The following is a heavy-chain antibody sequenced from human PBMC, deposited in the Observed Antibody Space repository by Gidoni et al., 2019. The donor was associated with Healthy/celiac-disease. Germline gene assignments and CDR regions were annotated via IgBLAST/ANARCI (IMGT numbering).Heavy chain of an antibody. J-gene: IGHJ4*02. CDR2: IYSGGST. Sequence: EVQLVESGGGLIQPGGSLRLSCAASGFTVSSNYMSWVRQAPGKGLEWVSVIYSGGSTYYADSVKGRFTISRDNSKNTLYLQMNSLRAEDTAVYYCARSYYDILTGPKGPPDYWGQGTLVTVSS. CDR3: ARSYYDILTGPKGPPDY. D-gene: IGHD3-9*01. V-gene: IGHV3-53*01. CDR1: GFTVSSNY.